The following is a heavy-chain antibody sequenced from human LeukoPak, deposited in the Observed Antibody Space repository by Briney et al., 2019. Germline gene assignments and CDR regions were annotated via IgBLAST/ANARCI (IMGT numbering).Heavy chain of an antibody. CDR1: GGSISSYY. D-gene: IGHD3-22*01. CDR2: IYTSGST. J-gene: IGHJ4*02. V-gene: IGHV4-4*07. CDR3: AGGYYYDSSGYRFDY. Sequence: SETLSLTCTVSGGSISSYYWSWNRQPAGKGLEWIGRIYTSGSTNYNPSLKSRVTMSVDTSKNQFSLKLSSVTAADTAVYYCAGGYYYDSSGYRFDYWGQGTLVTVSS.